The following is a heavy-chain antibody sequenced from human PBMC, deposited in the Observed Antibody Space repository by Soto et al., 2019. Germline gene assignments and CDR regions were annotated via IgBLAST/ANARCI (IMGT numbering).Heavy chain of an antibody. CDR3: ATEKIAAAGICWFDP. CDR1: GYTLTELS. CDR2: FDPEDGET. J-gene: IGHJ5*02. Sequence: ASVKVSCKVSGYTLTELSMHWVRQAPGKGLEWMGGFDPEDGETIYAQKFQGRVTMTEDTSTDTAYMELSSLRSEDTAVYYCATEKIAAAGICWFDPWGEGTLVTASS. V-gene: IGHV1-24*01. D-gene: IGHD6-13*01.